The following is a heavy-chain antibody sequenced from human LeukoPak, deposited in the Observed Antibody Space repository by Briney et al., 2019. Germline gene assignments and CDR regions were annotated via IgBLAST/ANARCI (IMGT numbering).Heavy chain of an antibody. J-gene: IGHJ5*02. D-gene: IGHD3-9*01. V-gene: IGHV1-18*01. Sequence: ASVKVSCKASGYTFTSYGISWVRQAPGQGLERMGWISAYNGNTNYAQKLQGRVTMTTDTSTSTAYMELRSLRSDDTAVYYCARDRGGLRYFDWLSWFDPWGQGTLVTVSS. CDR2: ISAYNGNT. CDR3: ARDRGGLRYFDWLSWFDP. CDR1: GYTFTSYG.